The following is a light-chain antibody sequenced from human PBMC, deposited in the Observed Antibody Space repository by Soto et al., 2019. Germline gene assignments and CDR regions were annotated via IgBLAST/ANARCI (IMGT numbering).Light chain of an antibody. J-gene: IGKJ1*01. CDR3: QQYGSSPWT. V-gene: IGKV3-20*01. Sequence: ETELTLSPGALSVSTGERATLSCSASQIVSSSFLAWYQQKTGQAPTILIYGESSRATGIPDRFSGSGSGTDFTLTISRLQPEDFAVYYCQQYGSSPWTXGQGTKVDIK. CDR1: QIVSSSF. CDR2: GES.